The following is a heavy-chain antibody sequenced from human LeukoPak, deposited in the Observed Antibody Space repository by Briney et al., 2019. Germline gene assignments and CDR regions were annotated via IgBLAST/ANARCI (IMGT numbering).Heavy chain of an antibody. D-gene: IGHD3-10*01. J-gene: IGHJ3*02. V-gene: IGHV4-39*07. CDR3: ARSDGYGLVGI. Sequence: SETLSLTCSVSGASISSGSKYWSWIRQPPGKTLEWIGSIYSSGSTYYNPSLKSRVLIIIDTPKNHFSLTLSSVTAADTAVYYCARSDGYGLVGIWGQGTMVAVSS. CDR2: IYSSGST. CDR1: GASISSGSKY.